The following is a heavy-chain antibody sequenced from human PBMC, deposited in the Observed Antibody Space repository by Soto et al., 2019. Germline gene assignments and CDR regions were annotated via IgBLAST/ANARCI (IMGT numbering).Heavy chain of an antibody. CDR1: GFTFDDYA. CDR2: ISWNSGSI. Sequence: GGSLRLSCAASGFTFDDYAMHWVRQAPGKGLEWVSGISWNSGSIGYADSVKGRFTISRDNAKNSLYLQMNSLRAEDTALYYCANDYCSGGSCYSAYYYYGMDVWGQGTTVTVSS. V-gene: IGHV3-9*01. D-gene: IGHD2-15*01. CDR3: ANDYCSGGSCYSAYYYYGMDV. J-gene: IGHJ6*02.